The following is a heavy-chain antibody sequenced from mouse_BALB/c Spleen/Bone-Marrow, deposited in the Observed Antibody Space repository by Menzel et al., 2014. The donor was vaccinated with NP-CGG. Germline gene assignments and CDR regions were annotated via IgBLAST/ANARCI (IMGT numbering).Heavy chain of an antibody. J-gene: IGHJ2*01. CDR1: GYAFSNYW. CDR3: ARCDGYSNYFDY. Sequence: SGADLVRPGSSVKISCKASGYAFSNYWMNWVKQRPGQGLEWIGQIYPGDGDTNYNGKFKGKATLTADKSSSTAYMQLSSLTSEDSAVYFCARCDGYSNYFDYWGQGTTLTVSS. CDR2: IYPGDGDT. D-gene: IGHD2-3*01. V-gene: IGHV1-80*01.